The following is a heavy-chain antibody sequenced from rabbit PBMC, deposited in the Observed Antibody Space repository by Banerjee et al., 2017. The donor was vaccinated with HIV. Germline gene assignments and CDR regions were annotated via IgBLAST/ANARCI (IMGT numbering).Heavy chain of an antibody. D-gene: IGHD8-1*01. CDR2: IYAGSSGST. CDR3: ARDSGTSFSSYGMDL. Sequence: QSLEESGGDLVKPGASLTLTCTASGFSFSGNYYMCWVRQAPGKGLEWIACIYAGSSGSTYYASWAKGRFTISKTSSTTVTLQMTSLTAADTATYFCARDSGTSFSSYGMDLWGPGTLVTVS. J-gene: IGHJ6*01. CDR1: GFSFSGNYY. V-gene: IGHV1S40*01.